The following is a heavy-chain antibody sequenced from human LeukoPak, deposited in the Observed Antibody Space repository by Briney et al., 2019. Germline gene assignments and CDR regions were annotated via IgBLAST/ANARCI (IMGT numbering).Heavy chain of an antibody. J-gene: IGHJ6*04. CDR2: INQPGTGK. CDR1: GFSFSSQW. D-gene: IGHD3-10*02. CDR3: AELGITMIGGV. Sequence: GGSLRLSCAASGFSFSSQWMSWVRQAPGKGLEWVAIINQPGTGKYYVDSVKGRFTISRDNAKNSLYLQMNSLRAEDTAVYYCAELGITMIGGVWGKGTTVTISS. V-gene: IGHV3-7*01.